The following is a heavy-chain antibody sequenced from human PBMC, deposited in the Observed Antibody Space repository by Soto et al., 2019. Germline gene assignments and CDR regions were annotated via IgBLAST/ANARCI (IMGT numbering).Heavy chain of an antibody. D-gene: IGHD6-13*01. CDR1: GFTFSSYS. V-gene: IGHV3-48*02. Sequence: EVQLVESGGGLVPPGGSLRPSCAASGFTFSSYSMNWVRQAPGKGLEWVSYISSSSSTIYYADSVKGRFTISRDNAKNSLYLLMNGLRDEDTAVYYCAIELAALNWFDPWGQGTLVTVSS. CDR3: AIELAALNWFDP. J-gene: IGHJ5*02. CDR2: ISSSSSTI.